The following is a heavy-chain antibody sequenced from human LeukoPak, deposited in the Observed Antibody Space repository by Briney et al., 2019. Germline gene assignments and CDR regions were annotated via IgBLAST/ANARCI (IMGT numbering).Heavy chain of an antibody. Sequence: SETLSLTCSVSGGSISSGNYYWTWIRQPAGKRLEWIGRIYTSGSTKYNPSLKSRVTISLDTSKNQFSLKLSSVTAADTAVYYCASLYSYDSSGYETDYWGQGTLVTVSS. V-gene: IGHV4-61*02. CDR2: IYTSGST. CDR3: ASLYSYDSSGYETDY. J-gene: IGHJ4*02. CDR1: GGSISSGNYY. D-gene: IGHD3-22*01.